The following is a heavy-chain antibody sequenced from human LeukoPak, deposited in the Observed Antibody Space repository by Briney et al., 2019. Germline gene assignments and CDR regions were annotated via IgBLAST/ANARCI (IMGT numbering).Heavy chain of an antibody. D-gene: IGHD3-10*01. J-gene: IGHJ3*02. Sequence: SVKVSCKASGGNFSSYTISWVRQAPGQGLEWMGRIIPILGIANYAQKFQGRVTITADKSTSTAYMELSSLRSEDTAVYYCEGFGDMNDAFDTWGQGTMVTVSS. CDR1: GGNFSSYT. CDR3: EGFGDMNDAFDT. V-gene: IGHV1-69*02. CDR2: IIPILGIA.